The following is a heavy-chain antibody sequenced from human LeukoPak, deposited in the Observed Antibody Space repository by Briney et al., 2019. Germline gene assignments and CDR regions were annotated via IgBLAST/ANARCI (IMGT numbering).Heavy chain of an antibody. CDR3: ASNIVGATAIDY. CDR1: GDSISYFY. V-gene: IGHV4-4*07. D-gene: IGHD1-26*01. CDR2: IYIGGST. Sequence: SETLSLTCSVSGDSISYFYWSWIRQPAGKGLEWIGRIYIGGSTNYNPSLKSRVTISLDTSQNQFSLKLSSVTAADTAVYYCASNIVGATAIDYWGQGTLVTVSS. J-gene: IGHJ4*02.